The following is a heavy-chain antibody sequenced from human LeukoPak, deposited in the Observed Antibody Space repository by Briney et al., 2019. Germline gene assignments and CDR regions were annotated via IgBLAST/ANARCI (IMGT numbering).Heavy chain of an antibody. J-gene: IGHJ4*02. CDR3: AREDYGDLDFDY. CDR2: INPNSGDT. Sequence: GASVKVSCKASGHTFTDHYMHWVRQAPGQGLEWMGLINPNSGDTNYAQKFQGRVTMTRDTSTSTVYMELSSLRSEDTAVYYCAREDYGDLDFDYWGQGTLVTVSS. D-gene: IGHD4-17*01. V-gene: IGHV1-2*02. CDR1: GHTFTDHY.